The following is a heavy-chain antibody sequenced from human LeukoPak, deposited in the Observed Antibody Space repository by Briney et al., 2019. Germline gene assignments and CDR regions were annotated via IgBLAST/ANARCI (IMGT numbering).Heavy chain of an antibody. CDR3: ARGPKLEPPLRYFDL. V-gene: IGHV4-34*01. CDR2: INHSGST. D-gene: IGHD1-14*01. Sequence: SSETLSLTGAVYGGSFSGDYGSWIRQPPGKVLEWIGEINHSGSTNYNPSLKSRVTISVDTSKNQFSLKLSSVTAADTAVYYCARGPKLEPPLRYFDLWGRGTLVTVSS. J-gene: IGHJ2*01. CDR1: GGSFSGDY.